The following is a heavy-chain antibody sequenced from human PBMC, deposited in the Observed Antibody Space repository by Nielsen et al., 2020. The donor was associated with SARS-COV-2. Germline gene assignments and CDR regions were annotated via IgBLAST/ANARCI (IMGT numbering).Heavy chain of an antibody. J-gene: IGHJ4*02. CDR1: KFTFNSYA. CDR2: ISGNGDTT. CDR3: AKRSGYTSGWYGDY. Sequence: GGSLRLSFAASKFTFNSYAMSWVRQAPGKGLEWVSAISGNGDTTYYADSVKGRFIISRDNSKNTLYLQMNSLRAEDTAVYYCAKRSGYTSGWYGDYWGQGTLVTVSS. V-gene: IGHV3-23*01. D-gene: IGHD6-19*01.